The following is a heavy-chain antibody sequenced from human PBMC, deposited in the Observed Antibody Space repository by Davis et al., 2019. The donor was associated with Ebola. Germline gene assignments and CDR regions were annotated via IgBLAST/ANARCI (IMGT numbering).Heavy chain of an antibody. J-gene: IGHJ6*02. Sequence: GGSLRLSCAASGFTFSSYAMSWVRQAPGKGLEWVSAISGSGGSTYYADSAKGRFTISRDNPKHTLYVQMNSLRLEDTAVYYCAKGAEYCCGDCHSPYFYGMDVWGQGTTVTVSS. D-gene: IGHD2-21*02. CDR3: AKGAEYCCGDCHSPYFYGMDV. V-gene: IGHV3-23*01. CDR1: GFTFSSYA. CDR2: ISGSGGST.